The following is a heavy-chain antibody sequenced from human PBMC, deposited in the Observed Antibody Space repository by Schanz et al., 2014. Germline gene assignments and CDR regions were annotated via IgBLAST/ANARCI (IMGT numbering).Heavy chain of an antibody. CDR2: IYYSGST. CDR3: ARHWRRDYFDY. D-gene: IGHD3-3*01. CDR1: AGSISGSGYY. Sequence: QLQLQESGPGLVKPSETLSLTCTVSAGSISGSGYYWGWIRQPPGKGLEWIGTIYYSGSTYYDPSPESRVTIPVDTAKTHFPLNLNSVTAADTAVYYCARHWRRDYFDYWGRGTLVTVSS. V-gene: IGHV4-39*01. J-gene: IGHJ4*02.